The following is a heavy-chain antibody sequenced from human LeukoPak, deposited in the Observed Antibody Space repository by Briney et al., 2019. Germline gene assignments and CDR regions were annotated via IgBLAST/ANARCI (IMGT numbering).Heavy chain of an antibody. Sequence: TSQTLSLTCTVSGGSISSGSYYWIWIRQPAGKGLEWIGRIYTSGSTNYNPSLNSRVTISVDTSKNQFSLKLSSVTAADTAVYYCARRTVTTEIDYWGQGTLVTVSS. J-gene: IGHJ4*02. CDR1: GGSISSGSYY. V-gene: IGHV4-61*02. CDR3: ARRTVTTEIDY. CDR2: IYTSGST. D-gene: IGHD4-17*01.